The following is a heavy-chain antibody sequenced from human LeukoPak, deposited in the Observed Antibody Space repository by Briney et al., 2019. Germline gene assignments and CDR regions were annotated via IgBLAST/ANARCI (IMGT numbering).Heavy chain of an antibody. CDR2: IDPKNGNR. V-gene: IGHV1-8*01. CDR3: ARSHTQKGFCGGGRCYPAVWWFAP. D-gene: IGHD2-15*01. CDR1: GYTFINND. Sequence: ASVKVSCKASGYTFINNDINWVRQAPGQGLEWMAWIDPKNGNRGYAQNFQGRVTMTTDTSISTAYMELSGLRSEDTAVYYCARSHTQKGFCGGGRCYPAVWWFAPWGQGTLVTVSS. J-gene: IGHJ5*02.